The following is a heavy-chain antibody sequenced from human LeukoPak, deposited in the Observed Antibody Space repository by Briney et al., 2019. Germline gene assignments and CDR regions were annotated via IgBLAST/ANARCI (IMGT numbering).Heavy chain of an antibody. Sequence: GGSLRLSCAASGFTFSSYWMSWVRQAPGKGLEWVANIKQDGSEKYYVDSVEGRFTISRDNAKNSLYLQMNSLRAGDTAVYYCARDNGLGWNYYYYYMDVWGKGTTVTVSS. V-gene: IGHV3-7*01. D-gene: IGHD6-19*01. CDR1: GFTFSSYW. J-gene: IGHJ6*03. CDR3: ARDNGLGWNYYYYYMDV. CDR2: IKQDGSEK.